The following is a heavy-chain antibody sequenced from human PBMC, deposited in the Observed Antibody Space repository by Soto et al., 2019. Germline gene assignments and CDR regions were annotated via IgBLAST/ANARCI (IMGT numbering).Heavy chain of an antibody. V-gene: IGHV5-10-1*01. Sequence: PGESLKISCQGSGYSFTSYWISWVRQMPGKGLVWMGRIDPSDSYINYSPSFQGHVTISADKSISTAYLQWSSLKASDTAMYYCARLPLAAAYSDANTWGQGTLVTVSS. CDR3: ARLPLAAAYSDANT. CDR1: GYSFTSYW. D-gene: IGHD6-13*01. J-gene: IGHJ5*02. CDR2: IDPSDSYI.